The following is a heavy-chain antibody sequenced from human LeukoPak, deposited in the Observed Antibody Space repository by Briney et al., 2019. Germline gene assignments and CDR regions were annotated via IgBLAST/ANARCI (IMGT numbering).Heavy chain of an antibody. D-gene: IGHD2-2*01. CDR2: ISSSSSTI. CDR3: AKVTRDCSSTSCYFYYYYYMDV. Sequence: GGSLRLSCAASGFTFSSYSMNWVRQAPGKGLEWVSYISSSSSTIYYADSVKGRFTISRDNSKNTLYLQMNSLRAEDTVVYYCAKVTRDCSSTSCYFYYYYYMDVWGKGTTVTISS. CDR1: GFTFSSYS. J-gene: IGHJ6*03. V-gene: IGHV3-48*01.